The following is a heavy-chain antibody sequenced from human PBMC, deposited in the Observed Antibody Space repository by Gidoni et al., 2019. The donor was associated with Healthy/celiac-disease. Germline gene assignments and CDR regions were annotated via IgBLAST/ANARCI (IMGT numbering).Heavy chain of an antibody. J-gene: IGHJ5*02. CDR2: IKQDGSEK. D-gene: IGHD3-3*01. CDR1: GFPFSSYW. Sequence: EVQLVESGGGLVQPGGSLRLSCAASGFPFSSYWMSWVRQAPGKGLEWVANIKQDGSEKYYVDSVKGRFTISRDNAKNSLYLQMNSLRAEDTAVYYCARGVKGFWSGLHKNWFDPWGQGTLVTVSS. V-gene: IGHV3-7*01. CDR3: ARGVKGFWSGLHKNWFDP.